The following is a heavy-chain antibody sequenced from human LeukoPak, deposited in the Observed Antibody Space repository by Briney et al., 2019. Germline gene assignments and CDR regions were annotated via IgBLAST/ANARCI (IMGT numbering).Heavy chain of an antibody. CDR1: GFTFSDYY. Sequence: GGSLRLSCAASGFTFSDYYMSWIRQAPGKGLEWVSYISSSGSTIYYADSVKGRFTLSRDNAKNSLYLQMNSLRAEDTAVYYCARGHLPLYSSGWSFDYWGQGTLVTVSS. J-gene: IGHJ4*02. D-gene: IGHD6-19*01. CDR2: ISSSGSTI. V-gene: IGHV3-11*01. CDR3: ARGHLPLYSSGWSFDY.